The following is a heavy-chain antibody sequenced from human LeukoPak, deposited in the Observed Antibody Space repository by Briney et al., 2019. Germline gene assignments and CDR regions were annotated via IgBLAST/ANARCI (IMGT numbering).Heavy chain of an antibody. Sequence: SETLSLTCAVSGYFISSGNYWGWIRQPPGKGLEWIGSIYHSGSTYYNPSPKSRVTISVDTSKNQFSLKLNSVTATDTAVYYCARVSSDWFYFHSWGQGTLVTVSS. D-gene: IGHD3-9*01. V-gene: IGHV4-38-2*01. CDR1: GYFISSGNY. CDR2: IYHSGST. J-gene: IGHJ4*02. CDR3: ARVSSDWFYFHS.